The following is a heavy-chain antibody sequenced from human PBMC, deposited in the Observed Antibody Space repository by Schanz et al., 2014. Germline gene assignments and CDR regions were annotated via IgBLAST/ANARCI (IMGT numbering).Heavy chain of an antibody. Sequence: EVQLVESGGGLVQPGGSLRLSCTASGFTFSGFWMTWVRQAPGKGLEWVSYVSRSTPDIYYADSVKGRFTMSRDNAKNSVFLQMNSLRAEDTAVYYCVRDSFFAFDYWGQGTLXTVSS. CDR3: VRDSFFAFDY. CDR1: GFTFSGFW. D-gene: IGHD3-3*01. J-gene: IGHJ4*02. V-gene: IGHV3-48*01. CDR2: VSRSTPDI.